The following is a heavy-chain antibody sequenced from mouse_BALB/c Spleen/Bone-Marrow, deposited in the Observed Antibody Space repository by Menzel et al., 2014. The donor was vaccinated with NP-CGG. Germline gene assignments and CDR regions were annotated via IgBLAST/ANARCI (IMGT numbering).Heavy chain of an antibody. D-gene: IGHD2-10*02. CDR3: ARKYVDY. CDR2: IYPGDGET. V-gene: IGHV1-80*01. J-gene: IGHJ2*01. Sequence: VKLVESGAELVRPGSSVKISCKASGYPFSSYWMSWVKQRPGQGLEWIVQIYPGDGETNYNGKFKGNATLTADKSSSTAYMQLISLTSEDSAVYFCARKYVDYWGQGTTLTVSS. CDR1: GYPFSSYW.